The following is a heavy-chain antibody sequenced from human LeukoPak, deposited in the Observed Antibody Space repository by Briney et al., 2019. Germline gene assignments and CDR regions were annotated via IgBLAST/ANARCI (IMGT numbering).Heavy chain of an antibody. CDR2: ITYSGST. Sequence: SETLSLTCTVSGGSISSSTYYWAWIRQSPGKGPEWIGSITYSGSTYYNPSLESRVTISVDTSKNQFSLRLISVTAVDTAVYYCARQGVGATDCWGQGTLVTVPS. CDR1: GGSISSSTYY. CDR3: ARQGVGATDC. J-gene: IGHJ4*02. D-gene: IGHD1-26*01. V-gene: IGHV4-39*01.